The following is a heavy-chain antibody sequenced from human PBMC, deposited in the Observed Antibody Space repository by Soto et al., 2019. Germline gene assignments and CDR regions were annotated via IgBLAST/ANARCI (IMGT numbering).Heavy chain of an antibody. D-gene: IGHD6-13*01. CDR1: GGSISSYY. CDR2: INHSGST. J-gene: IGHJ5*02. CDR3: ARGSLAAAGNWFDP. Sequence: SETLSLTCTVSGGSISSYYWSWIRQPPGKGLEWIGEINHSGSTNYNPSLKSRVTISVDTSKNQFSLKLSSVTAADTAVYYCARGSLAAAGNWFDPWGQGTLVTVSS. V-gene: IGHV4-34*01.